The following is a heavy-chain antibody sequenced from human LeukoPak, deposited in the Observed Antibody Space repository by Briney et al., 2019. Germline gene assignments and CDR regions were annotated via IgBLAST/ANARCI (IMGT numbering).Heavy chain of an antibody. CDR2: MNPNSGNT. CDR3: ARASRRAGIAVAGQPPGY. J-gene: IGHJ4*02. Sequence: ASVKVSCKASGYTFTSYDIDLVRQATGQGLEWMGWMNPNSGNTGYAQKFQGRVTMTRNTSISTAYMELSSLRSEDTAVYYCARASRRAGIAVAGQPPGYWGQGTLVTVSS. V-gene: IGHV1-8*01. CDR1: GYTFTSYD. D-gene: IGHD6-19*01.